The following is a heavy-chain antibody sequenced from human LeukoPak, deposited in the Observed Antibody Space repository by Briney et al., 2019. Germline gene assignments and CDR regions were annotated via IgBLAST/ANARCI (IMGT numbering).Heavy chain of an antibody. D-gene: IGHD2-15*01. V-gene: IGHV3-43*01. CDR3: AKEGTRYCSGGSCYLSYFDY. CDR2: ISWDGGST. CDR1: GFTFDDYT. J-gene: IGHJ4*02. Sequence: GGSLRLSCAASGFTFDDYTMHWVRQAPGKGLEWVSLISWDGGSTYYADSVKGRFTISRDNSKNSLYLQTNSLRTEDTALYYCAKEGTRYCSGGSCYLSYFDYWGQGTLVTVSS.